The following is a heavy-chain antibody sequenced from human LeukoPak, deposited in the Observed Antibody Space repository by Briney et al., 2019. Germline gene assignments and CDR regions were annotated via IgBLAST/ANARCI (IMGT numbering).Heavy chain of an antibody. D-gene: IGHD5-12*01. J-gene: IGHJ4*02. V-gene: IGHV3-30*03. Sequence: GRSLRLSCAASGFTFNSYSMHWVRQAPGKGLEWVAVISYDGSNKYYADSVKGRFTISRDNSKNTLYLKMNSLRAEDTAVYYCASHSGYDPRAAFDYWGQGPLVTVSS. CDR3: ASHSGYDPRAAFDY. CDR2: ISYDGSNK. CDR1: GFTFNSYS.